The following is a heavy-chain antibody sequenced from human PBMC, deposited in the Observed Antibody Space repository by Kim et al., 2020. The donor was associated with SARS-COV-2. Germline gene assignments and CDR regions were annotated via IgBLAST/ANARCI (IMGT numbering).Heavy chain of an antibody. CDR2: INTNTGNP. D-gene: IGHD2-15*01. CDR1: GYTFTSYA. CDR3: ARDVMRGVVVVANYYYYGMDV. Sequence: ASVKVSCKASGYTFTSYAMNWVRQAPGQGLEWMGWINTNTGNPTYAQGFTGRFVFSLDTSVSTAYLQISSLKAEDTAVYYCARDVMRGVVVVANYYYYGMDVWGQGTTVTVSS. J-gene: IGHJ6*02. V-gene: IGHV7-4-1*02.